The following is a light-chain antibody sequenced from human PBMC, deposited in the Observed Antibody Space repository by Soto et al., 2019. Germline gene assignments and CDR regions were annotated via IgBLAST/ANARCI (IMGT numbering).Light chain of an antibody. Sequence: QSALTQPPSASGSPGQSVTLSCTGTSSDVGGYNYVSWYQQHPGKAPKLMIYEVTQRPSGVPDRFSGSKSGNTASLTVSGLQAEDEADYYCSSYAGSNNLLFGGGTKVTVL. J-gene: IGLJ3*02. V-gene: IGLV2-8*01. CDR1: SSDVGGYNY. CDR2: EVT. CDR3: SSYAGSNNLL.